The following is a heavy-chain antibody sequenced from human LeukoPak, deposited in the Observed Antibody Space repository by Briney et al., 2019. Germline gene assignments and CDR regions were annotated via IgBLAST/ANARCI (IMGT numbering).Heavy chain of an antibody. CDR2: IIPILGIA. J-gene: IGHJ4*02. Sequence: ASVKVSCKASGGTFSSYAISWVRQAPGQGLEWMGRIIPILGIANYAQEFQGRVTITADKSTSTAYMELSSLRSEDTAVYYCAREPGIAVAGPYFDYWGQGTLVTVSS. D-gene: IGHD6-19*01. V-gene: IGHV1-69*04. CDR3: AREPGIAVAGPYFDY. CDR1: GGTFSSYA.